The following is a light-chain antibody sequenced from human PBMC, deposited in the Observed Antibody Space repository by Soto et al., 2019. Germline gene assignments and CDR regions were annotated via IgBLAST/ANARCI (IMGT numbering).Light chain of an antibody. CDR1: QPVNSDY. CDR2: GVF. CDR3: QHYDGSPRT. V-gene: IGKV3-20*01. J-gene: IGKJ2*01. Sequence: ETVLTQSPGTVSLSLGDRATLSCTTSQPVNSDYLAWYQQKPGQAPRLLIYGVFNRATGIPDRFSGSGSGTYFTLTISGLEPEDSAVYYCQHYDGSPRTFGQGTNLEI.